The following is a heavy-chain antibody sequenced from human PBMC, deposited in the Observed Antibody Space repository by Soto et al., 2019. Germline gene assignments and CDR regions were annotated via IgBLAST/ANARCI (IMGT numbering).Heavy chain of an antibody. CDR2: IFSNDEK. CDR1: GFSLSNARMG. D-gene: IGHD4-17*01. J-gene: IGHJ3*02. Sequence: QVTLKESGPVLVKPTETLTLTCTVSGFSLSNARMGVSWIRQPPGKSLEWLAHIFSNDEKSYSTSLKSRLTISKDTSKSQVVLTMTNMDTVDTATYYCARILAPTVTSPYAFDIWGQGTMVTVSS. V-gene: IGHV2-26*01. CDR3: ARILAPTVTSPYAFDI.